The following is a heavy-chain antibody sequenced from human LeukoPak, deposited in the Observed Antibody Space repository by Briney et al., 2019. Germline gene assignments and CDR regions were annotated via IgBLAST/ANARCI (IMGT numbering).Heavy chain of an antibody. CDR1: GYTFTDDY. J-gene: IGHJ4*02. CDR3: ARSPDILAGENFDY. D-gene: IGHD3-9*01. CDR2: INPNSGVT. Sequence: ASVKVSCKASGYTFTDDYVHWVRQAPGQGLEWMGWINPNSGVTNYAQKFQGRVTMTRDMSIGTAYMELSRLRSDDTAVYYCARSPDILAGENFDYWGQGTLVTVSS. V-gene: IGHV1-2*02.